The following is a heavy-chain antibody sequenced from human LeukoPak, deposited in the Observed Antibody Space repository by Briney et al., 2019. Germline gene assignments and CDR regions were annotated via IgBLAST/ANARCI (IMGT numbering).Heavy chain of an antibody. D-gene: IGHD4-11*01. CDR2: IHYSGST. J-gene: IGHJ4*02. CDR3: ARQDNDYPYYFDY. CDR1: GGSIGGFY. V-gene: IGHV4-59*08. Sequence: SETLSLTCTVSGGSIGGFYWSWLRQPPGKGLEWIGYIHYSGSTNYNPSLKSRVTISVDTSKNQFSLKLNSVTAADTAVYYCARQDNDYPYYFDYWGQGTLVTVSS.